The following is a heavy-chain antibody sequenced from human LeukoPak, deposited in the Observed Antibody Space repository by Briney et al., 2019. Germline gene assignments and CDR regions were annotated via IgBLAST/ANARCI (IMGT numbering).Heavy chain of an antibody. J-gene: IGHJ4*02. V-gene: IGHV3-21*01. CDR1: EFVFSTHA. Sequence: GGSLRLSCVASEFVFSTHAMIWVRQAPGKGLEWISSITSTSSHIFYADSMRGRFTISRDNANNALHLQMNSLRAEDTAVYYCARVFWETVNTGYYSDLWGQGTLVTVSS. CDR3: ARVFWETVNTGYYSDL. CDR2: ITSTSSHI. D-gene: IGHD3-9*01.